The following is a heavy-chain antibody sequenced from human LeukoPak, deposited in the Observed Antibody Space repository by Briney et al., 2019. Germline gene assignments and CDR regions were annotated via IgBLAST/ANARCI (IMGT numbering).Heavy chain of an antibody. CDR2: ISGSGAGT. CDR1: GFIFSSYP. J-gene: IGHJ4*02. Sequence: GRSLRLSCAASGFIFSSYPMSWVRQAPGKGLEWVSGISGSGAGTYYADSVKGRFTISRDNSKNTLYLQVNSLRGDDTAVYYCARDLWGQFYFDYWGRGTLVTVSS. D-gene: IGHD3-16*01. V-gene: IGHV3-23*01. CDR3: ARDLWGQFYFDY.